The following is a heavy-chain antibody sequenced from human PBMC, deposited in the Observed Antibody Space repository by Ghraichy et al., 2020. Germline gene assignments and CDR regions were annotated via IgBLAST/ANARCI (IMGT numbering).Heavy chain of an antibody. V-gene: IGHV3-53*01. Sequence: LSLTCAASGFTVSSNYMRWVRQAPGKGLEWVSVIYSGGSTYYADSVKGRFTISRDNSKNTLYLQMNSLRAEDTAVYYCARASYYYDSSGYYYDYWGQGTL. CDR2: IYSGGST. D-gene: IGHD3-22*01. CDR3: ARASYYYDSSGYYYDY. CDR1: GFTVSSNY. J-gene: IGHJ4*02.